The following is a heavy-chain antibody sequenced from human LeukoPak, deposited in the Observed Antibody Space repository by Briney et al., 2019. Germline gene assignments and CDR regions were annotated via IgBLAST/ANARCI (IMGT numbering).Heavy chain of an antibody. Sequence: GGSLRLSCAASGFTFSSYEMNWVRQAPGKGLEWVSYISSSGSTIYYAESVNGRFTISRDTAKNSLYLQMNSLRAEDTAVYYCARTPLSPYDSSGYGDYWSQGTLVTVSS. J-gene: IGHJ4*02. V-gene: IGHV3-48*03. CDR1: GFTFSSYE. CDR2: ISSSGSTI. D-gene: IGHD3-22*01. CDR3: ARTPLSPYDSSGYGDY.